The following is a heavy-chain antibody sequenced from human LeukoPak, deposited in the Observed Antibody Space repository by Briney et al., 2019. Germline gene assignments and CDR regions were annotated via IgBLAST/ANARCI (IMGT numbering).Heavy chain of an antibody. Sequence: GGSLRLSCAASGFTFSSYGMHWVRQAPSKGLEWVAVISYDGSNKYYADSVKGRFTISRDNSKNTLYLQMNSLRAEDTAVYYCAKDRFLEWFGNFDYWGQGTLVTVSS. CDR1: GFTFSSYG. CDR3: AKDRFLEWFGNFDY. D-gene: IGHD3-3*01. CDR2: ISYDGSNK. V-gene: IGHV3-30*18. J-gene: IGHJ4*02.